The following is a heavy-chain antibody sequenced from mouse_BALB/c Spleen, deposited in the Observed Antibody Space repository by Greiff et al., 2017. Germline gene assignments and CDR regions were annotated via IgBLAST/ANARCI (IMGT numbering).Heavy chain of an antibody. CDR3: ARKRELGRGFDY. D-gene: IGHD4-1*01. J-gene: IGHJ2*01. Sequence: EVKLMESGPGLVKPSQSLSLTCTVTGYSITSDYAWNWIRQFPGNKLEWMGYISYSGSTSYNPSLKSRISITRDTSKNQFFLQLNSVTTEDTATYYCARKRELGRGFDYWGQGTTLTVSS. CDR1: GYSITSDYA. CDR2: ISYSGST. V-gene: IGHV3-2*02.